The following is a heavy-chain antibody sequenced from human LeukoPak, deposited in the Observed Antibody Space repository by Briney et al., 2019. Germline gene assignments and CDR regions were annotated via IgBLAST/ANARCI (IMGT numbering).Heavy chain of an antibody. J-gene: IGHJ4*02. CDR3: ARAPDYYDSSGYYYFDY. Sequence: SETLSLTCAVYGGSFSGYYWSWIRQPPRKGLEWIGEINHSGSTNYNPSLTRRVTISVDTSKNQFSLKLSSVTAADTAVYYCARAPDYYDSSGYYYFDYWGQGTLVTVSS. D-gene: IGHD3-22*01. V-gene: IGHV4-34*01. CDR1: GGSFSGYY. CDR2: INHSGST.